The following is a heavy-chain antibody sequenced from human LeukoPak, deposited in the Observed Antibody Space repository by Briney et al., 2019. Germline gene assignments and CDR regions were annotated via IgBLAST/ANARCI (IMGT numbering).Heavy chain of an antibody. V-gene: IGHV3-9*01. CDR3: AKGSVAAQVYYFDY. Sequence: ASSLTLSCAASGFTFDDYAMHWVRQPPGKGLEWVSGISWNSGSIGYADSVKGRFTISRDNAKNSLYLQMNSLRAEDTALYYCAKGSVAAQVYYFDYWGQGTLVTVSS. D-gene: IGHD6-19*01. CDR2: ISWNSGSI. J-gene: IGHJ4*02. CDR1: GFTFDDYA.